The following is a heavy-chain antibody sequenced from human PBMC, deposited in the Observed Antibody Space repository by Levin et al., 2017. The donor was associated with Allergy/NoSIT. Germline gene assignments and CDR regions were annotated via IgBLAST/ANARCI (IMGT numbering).Heavy chain of an antibody. CDR1: GFTFSSYS. D-gene: IGHD1-7*01. CDR2: ISTSSSYT. CDR3: ARANWNYRALNYYYFGMDV. Sequence: GGSLRLSCAASGFTFSSYSMNWVRQAPGKGLEWVSSISTSSSYTYYADSVKGRFTISRDNAKNTLYLQMNSLRAEDTAVYYCARANWNYRALNYYYFGMDVWGRGTTVTIAS. J-gene: IGHJ6*02. V-gene: IGHV3-21*04.